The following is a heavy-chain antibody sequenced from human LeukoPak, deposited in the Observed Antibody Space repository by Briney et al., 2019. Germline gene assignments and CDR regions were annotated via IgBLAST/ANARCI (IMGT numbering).Heavy chain of an antibody. J-gene: IGHJ4*02. Sequence: PSETLSLTCIVSGGSISSYYWSWIRQPPGKGLEWIGYIYYIGSTNYNPSLKSRVTISVDTSKNQFSLKLSSVTAADTAVYYCAVVGGYFDYWGQGILVAVSS. D-gene: IGHD3-10*01. V-gene: IGHV4-59*01. CDR1: GGSISSYY. CDR2: IYYIGST. CDR3: AVVGGYFDY.